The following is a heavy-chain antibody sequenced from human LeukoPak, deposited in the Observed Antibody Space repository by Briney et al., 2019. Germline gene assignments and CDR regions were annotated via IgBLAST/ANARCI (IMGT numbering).Heavy chain of an antibody. V-gene: IGHV3-30-3*01. J-gene: IGHJ4*02. D-gene: IGHD4-4*01. CDR2: ISNDGNMI. CDR1: GLTFSTYS. CDR3: STEAVVTVTGFDS. Sequence: AGGSLRLSCAASGLTFSTYSMPWVRQAPGKGLDWVAVISNDGNMIYYADSVKGRFTISRDNSKKKLYLQMNSLRAEDTAVYYCSTEAVVTVTGFDSWGQGTLVTVSS.